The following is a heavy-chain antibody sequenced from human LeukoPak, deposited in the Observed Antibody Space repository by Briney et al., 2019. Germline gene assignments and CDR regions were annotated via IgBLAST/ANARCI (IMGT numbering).Heavy chain of an antibody. CDR1: GYTFTGHY. CDR3: ARDADCSGENCYEYFRH. CDR2: INPNSGDT. V-gene: IGHV1-2*02. J-gene: IGHJ1*01. D-gene: IGHD2-15*01. Sequence: GASVKVSCKASGYTFTGHYMHWVRQAPGQGLEWMGWINPNSGDTRSTQKFQGRVTMTRDTSINTAYMELRSLRSDDTAVYYCARDADCSGENCYEYFRHWGQGTLVTVSP.